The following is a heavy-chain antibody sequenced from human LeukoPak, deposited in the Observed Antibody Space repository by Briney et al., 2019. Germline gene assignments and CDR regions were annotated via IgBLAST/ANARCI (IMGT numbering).Heavy chain of an antibody. J-gene: IGHJ4*02. D-gene: IGHD6-19*01. CDR3: ARDRGLRYSSGSFDY. Sequence: GSLRLSCAASAFTFDDYDMSWVRQAPGKGLEWVSGINWNGGSTSYADSVKGRFTISRDNAKNSLYLQMNSLRAEDTVLYYCARDRGLRYSSGSFDYWGQGTLVTVSS. CDR1: AFTFDDYD. CDR2: INWNGGST. V-gene: IGHV3-20*04.